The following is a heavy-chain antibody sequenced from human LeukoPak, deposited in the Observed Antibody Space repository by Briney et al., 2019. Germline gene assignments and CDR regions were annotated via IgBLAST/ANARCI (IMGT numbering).Heavy chain of an antibody. D-gene: IGHD2-15*01. J-gene: IGHJ3*02. Sequence: ASVKVSCKASGYTFTGYYMHWVRQAPGQGLEWMGWINPNSGGTNYAQKFQGRVTMTRDTSISTAYMELSRLRSDDTAVYYCASHVGDIVVVVADFAFDIWGQGTMVTVSS. V-gene: IGHV1-2*02. CDR1: GYTFTGYY. CDR2: INPNSGGT. CDR3: ASHVGDIVVVVADFAFDI.